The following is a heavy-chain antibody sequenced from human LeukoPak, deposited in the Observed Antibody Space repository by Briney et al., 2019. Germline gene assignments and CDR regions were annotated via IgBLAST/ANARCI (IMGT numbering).Heavy chain of an antibody. CDR2: ISSSGSTI. D-gene: IGHD6-19*01. CDR1: GFTFSSYE. CDR3: ARDRGSSGPNYFDY. Sequence: PGGSLRLSCAASGFTFSSYEMNWVCQAPGKGLEWVSYISSSGSTIYYADSVKGRFTISRDNAKNSLYLQMNGLRAEDTAVYYCARDRGSSGPNYFDYWGQGTLVTVSS. V-gene: IGHV3-48*03. J-gene: IGHJ4*02.